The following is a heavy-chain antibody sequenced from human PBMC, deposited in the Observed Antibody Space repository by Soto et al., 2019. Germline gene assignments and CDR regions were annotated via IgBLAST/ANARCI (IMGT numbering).Heavy chain of an antibody. J-gene: IGHJ6*02. CDR1: GFTFSDYG. CDR3: AKDVTRKGHYYYGMDV. V-gene: IGHV3-30*18. D-gene: IGHD2-2*01. Sequence: QEQLVESGGGVVQPGRSLRLSCAASGFTFSDYGMHWVRQAPGKGLEWVAVISYDESNKYSADSVKGRFTISRDNSKNTLYLQMNSLRAEDTAVYYCAKDVTRKGHYYYGMDVWGQGITVTVSS. CDR2: ISYDESNK.